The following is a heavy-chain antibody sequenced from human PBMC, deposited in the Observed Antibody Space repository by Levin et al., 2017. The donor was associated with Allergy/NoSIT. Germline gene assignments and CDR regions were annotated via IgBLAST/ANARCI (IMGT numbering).Heavy chain of an antibody. V-gene: IGHV5-51*01. Sequence: KPGESLKISCQASGYSFTSYWFGWVRQRPGKGLEWMGLIFPSDSDTRVSPAFRGQIIMSVDKSINTAYLQWSSLNVSDSAMYYCARRDSDGSNSFDYWGQGTLVTVSA. CDR1: GYSFTSYW. CDR2: IFPSDSDT. J-gene: IGHJ4*02. CDR3: ARRDSDGSNSFDY. D-gene: IGHD4-23*01.